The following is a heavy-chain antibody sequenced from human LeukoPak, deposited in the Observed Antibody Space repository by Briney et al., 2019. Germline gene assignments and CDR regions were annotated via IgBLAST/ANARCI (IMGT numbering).Heavy chain of an antibody. CDR1: GGTFSSYA. V-gene: IGHV1-69*04. J-gene: IGHJ5*02. CDR2: IIPILGIA. Sequence: ASVKVSCKASGGTFSSYAISWVRQAPGQGLEWMGRIIPILGIANYAQKFQGRVTITADKSTSTAYMELSSLRSEDTAVYYCARDPDIVVVPAAIGENNWFDPWGQGTLVTVS. CDR3: ARDPDIVVVPAAIGENNWFDP. D-gene: IGHD2-2*02.